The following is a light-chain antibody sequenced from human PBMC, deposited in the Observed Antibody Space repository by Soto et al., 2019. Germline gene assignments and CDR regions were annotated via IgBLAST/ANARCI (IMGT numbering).Light chain of an antibody. Sequence: EIVLTQSPGTLSLSPGERATLSCRASQSVSSSSLAWYQQKPGQAPRLLIYDASSRSTGIPDRISGSGSGTDFTLTISRLEPEDFAVYYCQQYGISPLTFGQGTKVEIK. CDR3: QQYGISPLT. V-gene: IGKV3-20*01. CDR1: QSVSSSS. CDR2: DAS. J-gene: IGKJ1*01.